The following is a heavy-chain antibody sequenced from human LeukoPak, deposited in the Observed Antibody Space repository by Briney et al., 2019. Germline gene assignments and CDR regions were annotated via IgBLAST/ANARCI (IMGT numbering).Heavy chain of an antibody. J-gene: IGHJ4*02. V-gene: IGHV4-59*01. CDR3: ARAWGGYSGYPPTM. CDR2: IYYSGST. Sequence: SETLSLTCTVCGGSISSYYWSWIRQPPGKGLEWIGYIYYSGSTNYNPSLKSRVTISVDTSKNQFSLKLSSVTAADTAVYYCARAWGGYSGYPPTMWGQGTLVPVSS. CDR1: GGSISSYY. D-gene: IGHD5-12*01.